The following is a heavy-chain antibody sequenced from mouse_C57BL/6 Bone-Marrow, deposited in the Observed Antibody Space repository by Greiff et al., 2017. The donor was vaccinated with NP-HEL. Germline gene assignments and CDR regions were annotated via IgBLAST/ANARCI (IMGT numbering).Heavy chain of an antibody. V-gene: IGHV1-63*01. D-gene: IGHD1-1*01. Sequence: QVQLKESGAELVRPGTSVKMSCKASGYTFTNYWIGWAKQRPGHGLEWIGDSYPGGGYTNYNEKFKGKATLTADKSSSTAYMQFSSLTSEDSAIYYCARAPYYYGDWYFDVWGTGTTVTVSS. CDR2: SYPGGGYT. CDR1: GYTFTNYW. J-gene: IGHJ1*03. CDR3: ARAPYYYGDWYFDV.